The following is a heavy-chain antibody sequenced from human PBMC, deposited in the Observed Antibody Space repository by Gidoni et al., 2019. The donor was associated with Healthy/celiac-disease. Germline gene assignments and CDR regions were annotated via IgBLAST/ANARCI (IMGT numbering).Heavy chain of an antibody. J-gene: IGHJ4*02. CDR1: VFTFSSYA. Sequence: EVQLWESGGGLVQPGGSLRLTCGASVFTFSSYAMSWVRQAPGKGLEWVSDISSSGGSTYYADSVKGRFTISRDNSKNTLYLQMNSLRAEDTAVYYCAKDRERGYSRGGPYWGQGTLVTVSS. V-gene: IGHV3-23*01. CDR2: ISSSGGST. D-gene: IGHD5-18*01. CDR3: AKDRERGYSRGGPY.